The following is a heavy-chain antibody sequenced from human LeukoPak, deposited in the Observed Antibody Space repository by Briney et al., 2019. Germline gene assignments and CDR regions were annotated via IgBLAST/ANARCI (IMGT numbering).Heavy chain of an antibody. D-gene: IGHD3-10*01. CDR1: GGSFSGYY. CDR2: INHSGST. CDR3: ARRRLLWFGERQRGYYYMDV. J-gene: IGHJ6*03. V-gene: IGHV4-34*01. Sequence: SETLSLTCAVYGGSFSGYYWSWIRQPPGKGLEWIGEINHSGSTNYNPSLKSRVTISVDTSKNQFSLKLSSVTAADTAVYYCARRRLLWFGERQRGYYYMDVWGKGTTVTISS.